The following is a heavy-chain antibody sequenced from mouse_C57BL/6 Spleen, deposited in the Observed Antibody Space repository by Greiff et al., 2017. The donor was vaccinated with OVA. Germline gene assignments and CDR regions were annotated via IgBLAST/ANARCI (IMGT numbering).Heavy chain of an antibody. D-gene: IGHD2-4*01. CDR3: ARPHYDVFAY. Sequence: EVKVEESGGGLVKPGGSLKLSCAASGFTFSDYGMHWVRQAPEKGLEWVAYISSGSSTIYYADTVKGRFTISRDNAKNTLFLQMTSLRSEDTAMYYCARPHYDVFAYWGQGTLVTVSA. V-gene: IGHV5-17*01. J-gene: IGHJ3*01. CDR1: GFTFSDYG. CDR2: ISSGSSTI.